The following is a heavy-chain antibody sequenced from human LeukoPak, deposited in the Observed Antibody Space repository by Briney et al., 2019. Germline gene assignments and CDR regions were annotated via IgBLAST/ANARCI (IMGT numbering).Heavy chain of an antibody. J-gene: IGHJ4*02. V-gene: IGHV1-58*01. CDR2: IVVGSGNT. CDR3: AADTYGDFDFDY. CDR1: GFTFTSSA. Sequence: SVKVSCKASGFTFTSSAVQWVRQARGQRLEWIGRIVVGSGNTNYAQKFQERVTITRDMSTSTAYMELSSLRSEDTAVYYCAADTYGDFDFDYWGQGTLVTVSS. D-gene: IGHD4-17*01.